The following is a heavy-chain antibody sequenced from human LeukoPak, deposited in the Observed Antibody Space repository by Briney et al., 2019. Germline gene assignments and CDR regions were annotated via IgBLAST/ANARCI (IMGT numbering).Heavy chain of an antibody. CDR2: IYSGGST. D-gene: IGHD3-22*01. V-gene: IGHV3-66*01. CDR1: GFTVSSNY. J-gene: IGHJ4*02. CDR3: ARGGDSNYYGDY. Sequence: GGSLRLSCAASGFTVSSNYMNWVRQAPGKGLEWVSLIYSGGSTHYADSVKGRFTISRDNSKNTLYLQMNSLRAEDTAVYYCARGGDSNYYGDYWGQGTLVTVS.